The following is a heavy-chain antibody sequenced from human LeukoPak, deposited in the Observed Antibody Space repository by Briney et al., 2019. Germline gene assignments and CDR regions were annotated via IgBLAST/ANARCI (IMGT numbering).Heavy chain of an antibody. D-gene: IGHD3-10*01. Sequence: GGSLRLSCAASGFTFSSYGMHWVRQASGKGLEWVAVISYDGSNKYYADSVKGRFTISRDNSKNTLYLQMNSLRAEDTAVYYCAKAGHGSGSYQSYWGQGTLVTVSS. CDR2: ISYDGSNK. J-gene: IGHJ4*02. CDR1: GFTFSSYG. CDR3: AKAGHGSGSYQSY. V-gene: IGHV3-30*18.